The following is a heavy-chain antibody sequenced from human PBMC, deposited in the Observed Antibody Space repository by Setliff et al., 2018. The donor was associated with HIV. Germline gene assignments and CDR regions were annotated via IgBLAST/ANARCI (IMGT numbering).Heavy chain of an antibody. Sequence: SETLSLTCAVYGGSFSGYYWTWIRQPPGKGLEWIGSIYSSGPTYYNPSLKSRCTMSVDTPKNQFSLDLTSVTAADTAVDYCARGGYGSGNAYYLADWGQGTLVTVSS. CDR3: ARGGYGSGNAYYLAD. CDR2: IYSSGPT. V-gene: IGHV4-34*01. D-gene: IGHD3-10*01. J-gene: IGHJ4*02. CDR1: GGSFSGYY.